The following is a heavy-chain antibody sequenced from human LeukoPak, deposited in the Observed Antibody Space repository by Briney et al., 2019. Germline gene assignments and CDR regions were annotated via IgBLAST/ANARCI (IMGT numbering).Heavy chain of an antibody. V-gene: IGHV3-30*02. D-gene: IGHD4-17*01. J-gene: IGHJ4*02. CDR3: ARRYGDYVHFDY. CDR1: GFTFSSYG. Sequence: GGSLRLSCAASGFTFSSYGMHWVRQAPGKGLEWVAFIRYDGSNKYYADSVKGRFTISRDNAKNTLYLQMNSLRAEDTAVYYCARRYGDYVHFDYWGQGTLVTVSS. CDR2: IRYDGSNK.